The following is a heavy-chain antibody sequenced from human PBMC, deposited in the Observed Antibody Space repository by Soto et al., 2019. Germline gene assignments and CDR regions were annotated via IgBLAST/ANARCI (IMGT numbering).Heavy chain of an antibody. CDR2: ISYDGSNK. CDR1: GFTFSSYG. CDR3: AKAEYQLPPIYYYYYYMDV. D-gene: IGHD2-2*01. J-gene: IGHJ6*03. Sequence: VQLVASGGGVVQPGRSLRLSCAASGFTFSSYGMHWVRQAPGKGLEWVAVISYDGSNKYYADSVKGRFTISRDNSKNTLYLQMNSLRAEDTAVYNCAKAEYQLPPIYYYYYYMDVWGKGTTVTVSS. V-gene: IGHV3-30*18.